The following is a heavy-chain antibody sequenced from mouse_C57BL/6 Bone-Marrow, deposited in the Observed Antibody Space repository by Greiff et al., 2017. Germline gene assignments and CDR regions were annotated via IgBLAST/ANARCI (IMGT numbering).Heavy chain of an antibody. V-gene: IGHV1-54*01. CDR2: INPGSGGT. J-gene: IGHJ1*03. D-gene: IGHD2-3*01. CDR1: GYAFTNYL. CDR3: ARSPYESYWYFDV. Sequence: QVQLKQSGAELVRPGTSVKVSCKASGYAFTNYLIEWVKQRPGQGLEWIGVINPGSGGTNYNEKFKGKATLTADKSSSTAYMQLSSLTSEDSAVYFCARSPYESYWYFDVWGTGTTVTVSS.